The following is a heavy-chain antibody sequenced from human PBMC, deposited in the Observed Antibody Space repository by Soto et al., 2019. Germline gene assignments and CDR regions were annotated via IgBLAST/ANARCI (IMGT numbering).Heavy chain of an antibody. Sequence: GGSLRLSCAASGFTFSSFALSWVRQAPGKGLEWVSAISGSGDGTDYADSVKGRFTISRDNSKNTLYLQMNSLRAEDTAVYYCAGPGYSSQDYWGQGALVTVSA. CDR1: GFTFSSFA. V-gene: IGHV3-23*01. CDR2: ISGSGDGT. CDR3: AGPGYSSQDY. D-gene: IGHD5-18*01. J-gene: IGHJ4*02.